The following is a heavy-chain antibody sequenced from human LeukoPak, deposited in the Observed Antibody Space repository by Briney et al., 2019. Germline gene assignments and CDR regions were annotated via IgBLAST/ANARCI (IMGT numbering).Heavy chain of an antibody. CDR2: IIPIFGTA. CDR3: ARVGDCSGGSCYPRRNYYMDV. Sequence: ASVKVSCTASGGTFSSYAISWVRQAPGQGLEWMGGIIPIFGTANYAQKFQGSVTITTDESTSTAYMELSSLRSEDTAVYYCARVGDCSGGSCYPRRNYYMDVWGKGTTVTVSS. CDR1: GGTFSSYA. V-gene: IGHV1-69*05. D-gene: IGHD2-15*01. J-gene: IGHJ6*03.